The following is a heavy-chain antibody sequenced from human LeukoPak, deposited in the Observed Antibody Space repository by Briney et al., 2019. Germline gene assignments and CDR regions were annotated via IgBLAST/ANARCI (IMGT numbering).Heavy chain of an antibody. CDR3: ARLTGYFPHYFDY. CDR2: IYYSGST. CDR1: GGSISSSSYY. J-gene: IGHJ4*02. V-gene: IGHV4-39*07. D-gene: IGHD3-9*01. Sequence: SETLSLTCTVSGGSISSSSYYWGWIRQPPGKGLEWIGSIYYSGSTYYNPSLKSRVTISVDTSKNQFSLKLSSVTAADTAVYYCARLTGYFPHYFDYWGQGTLVTVSS.